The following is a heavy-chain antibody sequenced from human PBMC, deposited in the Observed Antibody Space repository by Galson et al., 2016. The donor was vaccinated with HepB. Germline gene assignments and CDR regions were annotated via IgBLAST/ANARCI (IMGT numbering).Heavy chain of an antibody. D-gene: IGHD4/OR15-4a*01. CDR3: ARDPSRSIFDYGGDY. CDR1: GFTFSRYW. V-gene: IGHV3-74*01. Sequence: SLRLSCAASGFTFSRYWMHWVRQAPGKGLVWVSRINSDGSSTTCADSVKGRFTISRDNAKNTLYLQMNSLRTEDTAVYYCARDPSRSIFDYGGDYWGQGTLVNVSS. CDR2: INSDGSST. J-gene: IGHJ4*02.